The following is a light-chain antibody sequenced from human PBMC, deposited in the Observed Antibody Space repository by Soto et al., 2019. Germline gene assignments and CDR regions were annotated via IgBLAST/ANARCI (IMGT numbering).Light chain of an antibody. CDR1: QSVTSDY. J-gene: IGKJ2*01. CDR3: QQYDDSPMYT. V-gene: IGKV3-20*01. CDR2: GAS. Sequence: EIVLTQSPGTLSLSPGERATLSCRPSQSVTSDYLAWYQQKPGQAPRLLFYGASNRAAGIPDRFVCSGSGTDFTLTISRLEPEDFAVYYCQQYDDSPMYTFGQGTKVEIK.